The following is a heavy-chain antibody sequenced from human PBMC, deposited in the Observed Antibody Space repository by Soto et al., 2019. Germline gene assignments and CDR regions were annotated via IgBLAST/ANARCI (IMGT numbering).Heavy chain of an antibody. CDR2: INPNSGGT. Sequence: GASVKVSFKASGYTFTGYYMHWVRQAPGQGLEWMGWINPNSGGTNYAQKFQGRVTMTRDTSISTAYMELSRLRSDDTAVYYCATTGTHYYYYYGTDVWGQGTTVTVSS. CDR1: GYTFTGYY. D-gene: IGHD4-17*01. J-gene: IGHJ6*02. CDR3: ATTGTHYYYYYGTDV. V-gene: IGHV1-2*02.